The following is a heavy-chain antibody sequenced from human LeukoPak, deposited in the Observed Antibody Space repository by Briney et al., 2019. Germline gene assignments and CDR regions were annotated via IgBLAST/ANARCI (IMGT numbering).Heavy chain of an antibody. CDR3: ARQSILDTAMVGY. J-gene: IGHJ4*02. Sequence: SETLSLTCAVYGGSFSGYYWSWIRQPPGKGLEWIGSIYYSGSTYYNPSLKSRVTISVDTSKNQFSLKLSSVTAADTAVYYCARQSILDTAMVGYWGQGTLVTVSS. D-gene: IGHD5-18*01. V-gene: IGHV4-34*01. CDR2: IYYSGST. CDR1: GGSFSGYY.